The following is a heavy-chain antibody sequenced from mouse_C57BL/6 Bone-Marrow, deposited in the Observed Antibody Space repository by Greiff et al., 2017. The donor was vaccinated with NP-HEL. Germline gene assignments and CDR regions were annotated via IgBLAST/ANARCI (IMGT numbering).Heavy chain of an antibody. D-gene: IGHD3-2*02. V-gene: IGHV1-69*01. CDR1: GYTFTSYW. J-gene: IGHJ3*01. CDR3: ARQANSFFAY. CDR2: IDPSDSYT. Sequence: QVQLQQSGAELVMPGASVKLSCKASGYTFTSYWMHWVKQRPGQGLEWIGEIDPSDSYTNYNQKFKGKSTLTVDKSSSTAYMQLSSLTSEDSAVYYCARQANSFFAYWGQGTLVTVSA.